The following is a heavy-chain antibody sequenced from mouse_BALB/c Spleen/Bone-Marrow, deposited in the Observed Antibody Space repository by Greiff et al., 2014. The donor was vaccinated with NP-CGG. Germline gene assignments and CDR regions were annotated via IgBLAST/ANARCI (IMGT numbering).Heavy chain of an antibody. CDR3: TRSNGNWFAY. J-gene: IGHJ3*01. V-gene: IGHV1S81*02. D-gene: IGHD2-1*01. CDR2: INPSNGGT. CDR1: GYTFTSYY. Sequence: VKLMESGAELVKPGASVKLSCKASGYTFTSYYMYWVKQRPGQGLEWIGEINPSNGGTNFNEKFKSKATLTVDKSSSTAYMQLSSLTSEVSAVYYCTRSNGNWFAYWGQGTLVTVSA.